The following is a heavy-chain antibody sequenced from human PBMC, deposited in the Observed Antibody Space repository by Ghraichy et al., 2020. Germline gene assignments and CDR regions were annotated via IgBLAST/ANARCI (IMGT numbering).Heavy chain of an antibody. CDR2: ISAYNGNT. D-gene: IGHD2-2*01. V-gene: IGHV1-18*01. Sequence: ASAKVSCKTSGYTFTNYGITWVRQGPGQGLEWMGWISAYNGNTHYAQKFQGRVTMTTDTSTSTAYMEVRSLRSDDTAVYFCARDAIYCSTTSCYPNFYDYWGQGTLVTVSS. CDR3: ARDAIYCSTTSCYPNFYDY. CDR1: GYTFTNYG. J-gene: IGHJ4*02.